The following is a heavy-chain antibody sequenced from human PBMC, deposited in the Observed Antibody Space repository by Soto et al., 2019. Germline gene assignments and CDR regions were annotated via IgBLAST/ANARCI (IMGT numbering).Heavy chain of an antibody. D-gene: IGHD4-17*01. CDR1: GITFNSYG. Sequence: QVQLVESGGGVAQPGRYLRISCVASGITFNSYGMHWVRQAPGKGLEWVAVISFDGDKKYYADSVKGRFTISRDNSKNTLYLQMNSLRGEDTAVYYCAKDGVTTVTTGEFGYWGQGTLVTVSS. CDR2: ISFDGDKK. J-gene: IGHJ4*02. CDR3: AKDGVTTVTTGEFGY. V-gene: IGHV3-30*18.